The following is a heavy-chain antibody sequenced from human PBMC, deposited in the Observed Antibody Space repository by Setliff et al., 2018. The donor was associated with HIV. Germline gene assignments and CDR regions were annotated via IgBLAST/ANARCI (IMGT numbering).Heavy chain of an antibody. J-gene: IGHJ4*02. CDR1: GGSISSYY. CDR2: IYTSGST. CDR3: ARGLSFYDPGGFDY. V-gene: IGHV4-4*09. D-gene: IGHD3-22*01. Sequence: KPSETLSLTCTVSGGSISSYYWSWIRQPPGKGLEWIGYIYTSGSTNYNPSLKGRVTISVDTSKNQFSLKLSSVTAADTAVYYCARGLSFYDPGGFDYWGQGTQVTVSS.